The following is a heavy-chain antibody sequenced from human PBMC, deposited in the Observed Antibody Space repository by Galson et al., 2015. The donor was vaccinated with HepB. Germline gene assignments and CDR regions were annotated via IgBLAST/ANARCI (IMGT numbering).Heavy chain of an antibody. Sequence: SLRLSCAASGFNFSSYAMSWVRQARGKGLEWVSAITVSGGGTFYAESVKGRFTISRDNSKSTLYLQVNSLRAEDTAVYYCAKALVGRVFSVYDFWGQGTLVTVSS. V-gene: IGHV3-23*01. J-gene: IGHJ4*02. D-gene: IGHD3-22*01. CDR3: AKALVGRVFSVYDF. CDR1: GFNFSSYA. CDR2: ITVSGGGT.